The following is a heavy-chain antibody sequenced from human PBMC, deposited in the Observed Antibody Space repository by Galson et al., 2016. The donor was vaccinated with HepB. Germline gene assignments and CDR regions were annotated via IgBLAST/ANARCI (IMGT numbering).Heavy chain of an antibody. CDR3: TKAGQTNNWYGGQFDY. Sequence: LRLSCAASGFTFGDYAMNWFRQAPGKGLEWVGFIRRNADGGTTECAASVKGRFTISRDDSKSIAYLQMNSLKSEDTAVYYCTKAGQTNNWYGGQFDYWGQGTMVTVSS. D-gene: IGHD1-1*01. V-gene: IGHV3-49*03. CDR1: GFTFGDYA. CDR2: IRRNADGGTT. J-gene: IGHJ4*02.